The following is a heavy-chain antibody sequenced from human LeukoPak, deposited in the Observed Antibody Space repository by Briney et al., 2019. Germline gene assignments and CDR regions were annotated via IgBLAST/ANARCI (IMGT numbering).Heavy chain of an antibody. Sequence: ASVKVSCKASGYTFTSYGISWVRQAPGQGLEWMGWISAYNGNTNYAQKLQGRVTMTTDTSTSTAYMELRSLRSDDTAVYYCARDRPQYYYGSGRPRYVNGMDVWGQGTTVTVSS. CDR2: ISAYNGNT. CDR1: GYTFTSYG. V-gene: IGHV1-18*01. D-gene: IGHD3-10*01. J-gene: IGHJ6*02. CDR3: ARDRPQYYYGSGRPRYVNGMDV.